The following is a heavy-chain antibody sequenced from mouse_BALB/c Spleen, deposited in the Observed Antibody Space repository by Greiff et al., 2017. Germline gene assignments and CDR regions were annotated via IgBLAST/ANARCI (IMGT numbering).Heavy chain of an antibody. J-gene: IGHJ3*01. CDR3: TRVDDFGSSPFAY. D-gene: IGHD1-1*01. V-gene: IGHV1S81*02. Sequence: QVQLQQSGAELVKPGASVKLSCKASGYTFTSYYMYWVKQRPGQGLEWIGEINPSNGGTNFNEKFKSKATLTVDKSSSTAYMQLSSLTSEDSAVYYCTRVDDFGSSPFAYWGQGTLVTVSA. CDR1: GYTFTSYY. CDR2: INPSNGGT.